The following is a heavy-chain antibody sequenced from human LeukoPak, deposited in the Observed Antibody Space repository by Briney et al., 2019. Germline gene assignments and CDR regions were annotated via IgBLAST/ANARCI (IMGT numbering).Heavy chain of an antibody. CDR1: GGTFSSYA. CDR2: IIPIFGTA. J-gene: IGHJ5*02. V-gene: IGHV1-69*13. CDR3: ARDISVRDAAWWSNP. D-gene: IGHD5-24*01. Sequence: ASVKVSCKASGGTFSSYAISWVRQAPGPGLEWMGGIIPIFGTANYAQKFQGRVTITADESTSTAYMGLSSLRSEDTAVYYCARDISVRDAAWWSNPWGQGTLVTVSS.